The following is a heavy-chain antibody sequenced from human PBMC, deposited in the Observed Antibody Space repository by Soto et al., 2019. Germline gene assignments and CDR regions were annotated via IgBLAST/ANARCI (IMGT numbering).Heavy chain of an antibody. CDR2: IIPIFGTA. Sequence: GASVKVSCKASGGTFSSYAISRVRQAPGQGLEWMGGIIPIFGTANYAQKFQGRVTITADESTSTAYMELSSLRSEDTAVYYCASMNARTSIAARHFDYWGQGTLVTVSS. CDR1: GGTFSSYA. J-gene: IGHJ4*02. V-gene: IGHV1-69*13. CDR3: ASMNARTSIAARHFDY. D-gene: IGHD6-6*01.